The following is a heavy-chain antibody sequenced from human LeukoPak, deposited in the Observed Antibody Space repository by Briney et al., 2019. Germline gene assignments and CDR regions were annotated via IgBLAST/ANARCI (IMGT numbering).Heavy chain of an antibody. J-gene: IGHJ6*02. CDR1: GGTFSNYA. D-gene: IGHD3-22*01. CDR3: ARDSRYYYDRSGYYSYYYYGMDV. V-gene: IGHV1-69*13. Sequence: SVKVSCKASGGTFSNYAVSWVRQAPGQGLEWMGGIIPXXXTANYAQKFQGRVTITADESTSMAYMELSSLRSEDTAVYYCARDSRYYYDRSGYYSYYYYGMDVWGQGTTVTVSS. CDR2: IIPXXXTA.